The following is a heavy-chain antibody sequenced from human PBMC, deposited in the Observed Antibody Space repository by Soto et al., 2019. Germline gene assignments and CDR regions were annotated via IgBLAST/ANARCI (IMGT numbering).Heavy chain of an antibody. Sequence: EVQLVESGGSLVQPGGSLRLSCAASGFTFSDHYMDWVRQAPGKGLEWVARSRNKAKSYTTVYAASVKDRFTISRDESKNSLYLEMSSLKAEDTAVYFCVRGYHSFAVWGRGTMVTVSS. CDR2: SRNKAKSYTT. CDR1: GFTFSDHY. V-gene: IGHV3-72*01. CDR3: VRGYHSFAV. J-gene: IGHJ3*01. D-gene: IGHD1-1*01.